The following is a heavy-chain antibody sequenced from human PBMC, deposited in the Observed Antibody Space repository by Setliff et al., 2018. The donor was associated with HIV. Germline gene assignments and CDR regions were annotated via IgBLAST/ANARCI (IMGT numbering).Heavy chain of an antibody. J-gene: IGHJ4*02. CDR2: IYYSGST. CDR3: ARDRLLLWFDEEYYFDY. V-gene: IGHV4-39*07. Sequence: PSETLSLTCTVSGGSISSSSLYWGWIRQPPGKGLEWIGSIYYSGSTYYNPSLKSRVTISLDTSKSLFSLKLSSVSAADTAVYYCARDRLLLWFDEEYYFDYWGQGTLVTVS. CDR1: GGSISSSSLY. D-gene: IGHD3-10*01.